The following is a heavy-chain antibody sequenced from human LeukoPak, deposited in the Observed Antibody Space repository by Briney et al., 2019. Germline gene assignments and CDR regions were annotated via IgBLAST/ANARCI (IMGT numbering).Heavy chain of an antibody. V-gene: IGHV4-59*08. CDR2: IYYSGST. J-gene: IGHJ4*02. CDR1: GGSISSYY. Sequence: KPSETLSLTCSVSGGSISSYYWSWLRQPPGKGLEWIGYIYYSGSTNYNPSLKSRVTISVDTSENQFSLNLNSVTAADTAVYYCARHSSGYYYFDYWGQGTLVTVSS. D-gene: IGHD3-3*01. CDR3: ARHSSGYYYFDY.